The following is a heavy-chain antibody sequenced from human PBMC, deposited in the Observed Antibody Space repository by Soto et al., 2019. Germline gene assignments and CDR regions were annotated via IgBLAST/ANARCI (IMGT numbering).Heavy chain of an antibody. CDR1: GFTFDDYA. CDR3: AKLVGKRGVDY. D-gene: IGHD3-10*01. CDR2: ISWNSGSI. Sequence: EVQLVESGGGLVQPGRSLRLSCAASGFTFDDYAMHWVRQAPGKGLEWVSGISWNSGSIGYADSVKGRFTISRDNAKNSLYPQMNSLRAEDTALYYCAKLVGKRGVDYWGQGTLVTVSS. V-gene: IGHV3-9*01. J-gene: IGHJ4*02.